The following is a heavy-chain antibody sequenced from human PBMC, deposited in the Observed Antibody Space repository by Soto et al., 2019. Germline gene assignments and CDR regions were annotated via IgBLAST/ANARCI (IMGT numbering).Heavy chain of an antibody. CDR1: GGSISSGDYY. J-gene: IGHJ4*02. CDR3: ARKGIVVVTDFDY. V-gene: IGHV4-30-4*01. Sequence: SETLSLTCTVSGGSISSGDYYWSWIRQPPGKGLEWIGYIYYSGSTYYNPSLKSRVTIAVDTSKNQFSLKLSSVTAADTAVYYCARKGIVVVTDFDYWGQGTLVTVSS. D-gene: IGHD2-21*02. CDR2: IYYSGST.